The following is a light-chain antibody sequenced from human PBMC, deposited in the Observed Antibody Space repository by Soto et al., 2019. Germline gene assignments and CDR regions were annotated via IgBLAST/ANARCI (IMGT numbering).Light chain of an antibody. CDR3: SSYTSSRTWV. V-gene: IGLV2-14*01. CDR2: EVS. Sequence: QSVLTQPASVSGSPGQSITISCTGTSSDVGGYNYVSWYQQHPGKAPKLMIYEVSNRPSGVSNRFSGSKSGNTASLTISGLQAEDEADYYCSSYTSSRTWVFGGGTKLTVI. CDR1: SSDVGGYNY. J-gene: IGLJ3*02.